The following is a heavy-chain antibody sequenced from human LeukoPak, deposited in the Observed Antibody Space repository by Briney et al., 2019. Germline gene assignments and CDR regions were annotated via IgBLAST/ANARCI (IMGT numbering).Heavy chain of an antibody. D-gene: IGHD6-6*01. J-gene: IGHJ6*02. Sequence: GGSLRLSCAASGFTFSSYSMNWVRQAPGKGLEWVSSISSSSSYIYYADSVKGRFTISRGNAKNSLYLQMNSLRAEDTAVYYCARALSLSIAARRVRYYYGMDVWGQGTTVTVSS. V-gene: IGHV3-21*01. CDR2: ISSSSSYI. CDR1: GFTFSSYS. CDR3: ARALSLSIAARRVRYYYGMDV.